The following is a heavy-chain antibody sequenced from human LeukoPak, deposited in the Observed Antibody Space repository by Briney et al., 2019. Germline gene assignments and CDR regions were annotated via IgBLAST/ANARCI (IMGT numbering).Heavy chain of an antibody. V-gene: IGHV3-7*01. CDR2: INQDGTEK. D-gene: IGHD6-6*01. J-gene: IGHJ4*02. CDR1: GFTFTTYW. CDR3: ARGGAARPDF. Sequence: GGSLRLSCAASGFTFTTYWMAWVRQFPGKGLEWVANINQDGTEKYSVDSVKGRFTISRDNAKNSLYLQMNSLRVEDTAVYYCARGGAARPDFWGQGTLVTVSS.